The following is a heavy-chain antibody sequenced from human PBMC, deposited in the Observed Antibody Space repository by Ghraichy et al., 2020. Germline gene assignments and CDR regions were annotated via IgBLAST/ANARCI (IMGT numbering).Heavy chain of an antibody. J-gene: IGHJ3*01. CDR3: AKEGVVVGGDAFDV. CDR1: GFTFSSHG. V-gene: IGHV3-23*01. Sequence: LSLTCAASGFTFSSHGMSWVRQAPGMGLEWVSAVSSGGRNTYYADPVKGRFTISRDNSQNTLYLQMNSLRTEDTAVYYCAKEGVVVGGDAFDVRGQGTMITVSS. D-gene: IGHD2-21*01. CDR2: VSSGGRNT.